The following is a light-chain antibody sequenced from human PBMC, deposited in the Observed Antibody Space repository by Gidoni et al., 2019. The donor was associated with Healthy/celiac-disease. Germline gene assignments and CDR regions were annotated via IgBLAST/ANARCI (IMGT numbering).Light chain of an antibody. CDR1: QSVSSY. CDR2: DAS. J-gene: IGKJ4*01. CDR3: QQRSNWALT. Sequence: EIVFTQSPATLSLSPGDRATLSCRASQSVSSYLAWYQQKPGQAPRLSIYDASHRAPGIPAKFSGSGSGTEFTLTISSLEPKEYAVYYCQQRSNWALTFGGGTKVEIK. V-gene: IGKV3-11*01.